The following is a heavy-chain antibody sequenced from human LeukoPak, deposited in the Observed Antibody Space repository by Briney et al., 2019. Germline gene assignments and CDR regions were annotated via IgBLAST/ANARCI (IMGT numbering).Heavy chain of an antibody. Sequence: ASVKVSCKASGYTFTGYHIHWVRQAPGQGLEWMGRINPYSGDTNFAQKFQGRVTMTRDTSITTVYMDLSSLTPDDTAVYFCARDQGSLTRSWYTGYWGQGTRSPSPQ. CDR2: INPYSGDT. J-gene: IGHJ4*02. CDR3: ARDQGSLTRSWYTGY. V-gene: IGHV1-2*06. D-gene: IGHD6-13*01. CDR1: GYTFTGYH.